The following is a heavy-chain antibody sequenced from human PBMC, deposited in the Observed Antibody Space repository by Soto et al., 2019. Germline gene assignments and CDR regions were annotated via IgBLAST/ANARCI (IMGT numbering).Heavy chain of an antibody. Sequence: GESLKISGKSSGCSFTNYWIGWVRQMPGKGLESMGTIYPDDSDTRYNPSFQGQATISADKSINTAYLQWSSLKASDTAIYYCARRGWNTGGARIDYWGQGTLVTVSS. CDR1: GCSFTNYW. CDR2: IYPDDSDT. J-gene: IGHJ4*02. D-gene: IGHD1-1*01. CDR3: ARRGWNTGGARIDY. V-gene: IGHV5-51*01.